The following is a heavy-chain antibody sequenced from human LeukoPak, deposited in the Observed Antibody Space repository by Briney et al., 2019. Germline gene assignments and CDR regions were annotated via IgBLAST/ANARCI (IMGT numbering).Heavy chain of an antibody. CDR2: IYDSGNT. J-gene: IGHJ4*02. V-gene: IGHV4-4*02. D-gene: IGHD1-26*01. Sequence: PSETLSLTCAVSGGSISSSNWGRGVRQPPGKGLGWIGEIYDSGNTNYNPSLKSRVTISRDKSKNQFSLKLSSVTAADTAVYYCARLKVGAPAIDYWGQGTLVTVSS. CDR3: ARLKVGAPAIDY. CDR1: GGSISSSNW.